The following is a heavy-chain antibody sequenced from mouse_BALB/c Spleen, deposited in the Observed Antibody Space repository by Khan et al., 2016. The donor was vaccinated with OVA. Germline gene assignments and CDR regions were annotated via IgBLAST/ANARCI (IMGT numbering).Heavy chain of an antibody. CDR2: INSNGGST. CDR1: GFTFSSYG. CDR3: ARMARTIN. V-gene: IGHV5-6-3*01. Sequence: EVLLVESGGGLVQPGGSLKLSCAASGFTFSSYGMSWVRQTPDKRLELVATINSNGGSTYYPDSVKGRFTISRDNAKNTLYLQMSSLKSEDTAMYYCARMARTINWGQGTTLTFSS. J-gene: IGHJ2*01.